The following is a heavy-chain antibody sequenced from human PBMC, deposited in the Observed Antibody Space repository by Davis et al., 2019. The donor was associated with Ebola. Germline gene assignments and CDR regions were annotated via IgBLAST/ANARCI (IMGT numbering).Heavy chain of an antibody. CDR2: IYPGDSDT. Sequence: GESLKISCKGSGYSFTSYWIGWVRQMPGKGLEWMGIIYPGDSDTRYSPSFQGQVTISADKSINTAYLQWSSLKAPDTAIYYCARRTRPTGYTGAFDIWGQGTMVTVSS. D-gene: IGHD1-1*01. CDR3: ARRTRPTGYTGAFDI. V-gene: IGHV5-51*03. CDR1: GYSFTSYW. J-gene: IGHJ3*02.